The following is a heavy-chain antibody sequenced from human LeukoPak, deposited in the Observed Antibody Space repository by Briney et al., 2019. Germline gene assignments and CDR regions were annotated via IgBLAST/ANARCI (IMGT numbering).Heavy chain of an antibody. D-gene: IGHD4/OR15-4a*01. Sequence: GGSLRLSCAASGFTFSDYWMHWVRQAPGKGLVWVSRIKTDGRDTNYADSVKGRFTTSRDNSKNTLYLQMNSLRVDDTATYYCARALNRHIGAFEYWGQGALVTVSS. CDR1: GFTFSDYW. V-gene: IGHV3-74*01. CDR2: IKTDGRDT. CDR3: ARALNRHIGAFEY. J-gene: IGHJ4*02.